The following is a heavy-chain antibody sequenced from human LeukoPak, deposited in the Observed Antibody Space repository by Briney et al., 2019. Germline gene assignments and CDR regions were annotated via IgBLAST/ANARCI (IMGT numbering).Heavy chain of an antibody. CDR2: INHSGST. CDR1: GGSFSGYY. J-gene: IGHJ4*02. D-gene: IGHD3-10*01. CDR3: ARGDYYGSGSPY. V-gene: IGHV4-34*01. Sequence: SETLSLTCAVYGGSFSGYYWSWIRQPPGKGLEWIGEINHSGSTNYNPSLKSRVTISVDTSKNQFSLKLSFVTAADTAVYYCARGDYYGSGSPYWGQGTLVTVSS.